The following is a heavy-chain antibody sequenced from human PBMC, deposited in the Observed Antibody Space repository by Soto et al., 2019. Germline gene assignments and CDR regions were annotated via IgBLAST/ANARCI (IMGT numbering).Heavy chain of an antibody. J-gene: IGHJ4*02. V-gene: IGHV1-69*06. CDR3: ARGQTTTTVKTNYFDY. Sequence: ASVKVSCKACGGTFSSYAISWVRQAPGQGLEWMGGIIPIFGTANYAQKFQGRVTITADKSTSTAYMELSSLRSEDTAVYYSARGQTTTTVKTNYFDYWGQGTLVTVSS. CDR1: GGTFSSYA. D-gene: IGHD4-17*01. CDR2: IIPIFGTA.